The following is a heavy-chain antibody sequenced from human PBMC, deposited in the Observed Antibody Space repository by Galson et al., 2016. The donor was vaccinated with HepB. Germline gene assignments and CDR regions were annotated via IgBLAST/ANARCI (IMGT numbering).Heavy chain of an antibody. J-gene: IGHJ4*02. CDR2: IRGSINAT. Sequence: CLRLSCAASGFTFTNYAMTCVRQDSGTGLQWVSGIRGSINATYYADSVKGRFIISRDDSKNTLYLQMDRLRAEDTAVYYCAKAYGVDSYHFNDWGQGTLVIVSS. CDR1: GFTFTNYA. V-gene: IGHV3-23*01. D-gene: IGHD4-17*01. CDR3: AKAYGVDSYHFND.